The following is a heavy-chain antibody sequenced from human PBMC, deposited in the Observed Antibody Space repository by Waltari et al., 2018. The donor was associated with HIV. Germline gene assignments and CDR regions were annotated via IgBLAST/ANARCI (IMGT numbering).Heavy chain of an antibody. V-gene: IGHV4-61*02. J-gene: IGHJ6*02. D-gene: IGHD5-12*01. CDR3: ARGRCEGYILYYYYGMDV. CDR2: INSSGTT. Sequence: QVLLQESGAGLAKPSPTLSLTCTVPGGSISNRSYYWNWIRQPAGTGLEWIGRINSSGTTNYHPSLKGRVTMSLATSTNQFSVKRSCVTAADTAVYYCARGRCEGYILYYYYGMDVWGQGTTVSVSS. CDR1: GGSISNRSYY.